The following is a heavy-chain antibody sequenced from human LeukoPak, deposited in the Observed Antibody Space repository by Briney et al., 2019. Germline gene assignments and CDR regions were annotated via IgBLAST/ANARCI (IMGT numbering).Heavy chain of an antibody. CDR1: GYTFTGYY. Sequence: GASVKVSCKASGYTFTGYYMHWVRQAPGQGLEWMGWINPNSGGTNYAQKFQGRVTMTRDTSISIAYMELSRLRSDDTAVYYCARAPKYCSGGSCYPYYYGMDVWGQGTTVTVSS. CDR2: INPNSGGT. V-gene: IGHV1-2*02. CDR3: ARAPKYCSGGSCYPYYYGMDV. D-gene: IGHD2-15*01. J-gene: IGHJ6*02.